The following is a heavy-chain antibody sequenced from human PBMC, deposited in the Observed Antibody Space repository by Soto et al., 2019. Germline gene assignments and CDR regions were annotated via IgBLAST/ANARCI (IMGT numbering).Heavy chain of an antibody. CDR1: GYTFTSYG. D-gene: IGHD1-1*01. CDR3: ARGRYGDY. J-gene: IGHJ4*02. CDR2: ISAHNGNT. V-gene: IGHV1-18*01. Sequence: QVHLVQSGAEVKKPGASVKVSCKASGYTFTSYGITWVRQAPGQGLEWTGWISAHNGNTDYAQKLQGRVIVTRDTSTSPAHMELRSLISDDTAVYYCARGRYGDYWGQGALVTVSS.